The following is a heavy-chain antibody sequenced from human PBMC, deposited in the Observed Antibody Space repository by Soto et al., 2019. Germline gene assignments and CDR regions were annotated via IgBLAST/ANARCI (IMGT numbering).Heavy chain of an antibody. CDR3: ARGFSGDRSFDY. V-gene: IGHV3-66*01. CDR2: IYGGVTT. Sequence: PGGSLRLSCAASGFTVSSNYMSWVRQAPGKGLEWVSVIYGGVTTYYADSVKGRFTISRDNSKNTLYLQMNSLRAEDTAVYYCARGFSGDRSFDYWGQGTLVTVSS. J-gene: IGHJ4*02. D-gene: IGHD6-19*01. CDR1: GFTVSSNY.